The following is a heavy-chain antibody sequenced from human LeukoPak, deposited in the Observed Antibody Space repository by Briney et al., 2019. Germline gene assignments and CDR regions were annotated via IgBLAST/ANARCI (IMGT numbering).Heavy chain of an antibody. V-gene: IGHV3-30-3*01. CDR1: GFTFSSYA. J-gene: IGHJ4*02. CDR2: TSYDGSNK. Sequence: GGSLRLSCAASGFTFSSYAMYWVRQAPGKGLEWVAVTSYDGSNKYYADSVKGRFTISRDNSKHTLYLQMNSLRAEDTAVYYCARGRYYGSGSFPNFDYWGQGTLVTVSS. CDR3: ARGRYYGSGSFPNFDY. D-gene: IGHD3-10*01.